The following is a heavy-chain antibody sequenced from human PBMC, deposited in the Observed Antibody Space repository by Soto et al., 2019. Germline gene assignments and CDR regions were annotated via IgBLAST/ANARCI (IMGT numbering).Heavy chain of an antibody. D-gene: IGHD3-10*01. CDR3: ARGAELDYGSGSYYSDYFDY. V-gene: IGHV4-30-4*01. CDR1: GGSISSGDYY. CDR2: IYYSGST. Sequence: PSETLSLTCTVSGGSISSGDYYWSWIRQPPGKGLEWIGYIYYSGSTYYNPSLKSRVTISVDTSKNQFSLKLSSVTAADTVVYYCARGAELDYGSGSYYSDYFDYWGQGTLVTV. J-gene: IGHJ4*02.